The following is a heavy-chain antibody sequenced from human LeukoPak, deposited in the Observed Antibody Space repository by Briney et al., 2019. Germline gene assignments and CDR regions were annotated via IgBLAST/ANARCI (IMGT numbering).Heavy chain of an antibody. J-gene: IGHJ4*02. CDR1: GFTFSSYE. CDR2: ISSSGSTI. CDR3: AKDMGYSGSQGGFDY. Sequence: GGSLRLSCAASGFTFSSYEMNWVRQAPGKGLEWVSYISSSGSTIYYADSVKGRFTISRDNAKNSLYLQMNSLRAEDTALYYCAKDMGYSGSQGGFDYWGQGTLVTVSS. V-gene: IGHV3-48*03. D-gene: IGHD1-26*01.